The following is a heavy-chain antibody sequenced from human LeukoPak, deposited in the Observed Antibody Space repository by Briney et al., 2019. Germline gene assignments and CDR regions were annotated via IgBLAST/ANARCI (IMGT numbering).Heavy chain of an antibody. CDR2: ISSSSSYI. CDR3: ARDWPVWGSYRYFDY. Sequence: GGSLRLSCAASGFTFSSYSMNWVRQAPGKGLEWVSSISSSSSYIYYADSVKGRFTISRDNAKNSLYLQMNSLRAEDTAVYYCARDWPVWGSYRYFDYWGQGTLVTVSS. V-gene: IGHV3-21*01. CDR1: GFTFSSYS. J-gene: IGHJ4*02. D-gene: IGHD3-16*01.